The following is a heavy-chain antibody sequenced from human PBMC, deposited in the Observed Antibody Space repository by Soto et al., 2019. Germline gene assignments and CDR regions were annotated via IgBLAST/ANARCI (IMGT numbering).Heavy chain of an antibody. CDR2: ISYDGSNK. V-gene: IGHV3-30*03. D-gene: IGHD2-2*01. Sequence: QVQLVESGGGVVQHGRSLRLSCAASGFNISNYGFHWVRQAPGKGLEWVAVISYDGSNKYYADFVKGRFTISRDNSKNTLYLQMNSLGAEDTAVFYCATPAGLAPAHYYGMDVWGQGTTVTVSS. CDR3: ATPAGLAPAHYYGMDV. J-gene: IGHJ6*02. CDR1: GFNISNYG.